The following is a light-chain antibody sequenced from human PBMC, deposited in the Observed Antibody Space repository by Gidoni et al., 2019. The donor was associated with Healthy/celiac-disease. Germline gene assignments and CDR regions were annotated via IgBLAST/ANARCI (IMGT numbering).Light chain of an antibody. V-gene: IGLV3-1*01. CDR3: QAWDSSDVV. Sequence: SYELTQPPSVSVSPGQTASITCSGDQLGDKYACWYQQKPCQSPVLVIYHDSKRPSGIPERFSGSNSGNTATLTISGTQAMDEADYYCQAWDSSDVVFGGGTKLTVL. CDR1: QLGDKY. J-gene: IGLJ2*01. CDR2: HDS.